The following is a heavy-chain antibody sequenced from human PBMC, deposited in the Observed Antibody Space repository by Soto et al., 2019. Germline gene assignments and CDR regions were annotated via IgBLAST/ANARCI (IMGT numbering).Heavy chain of an antibody. CDR2: IYWDDDK. J-gene: IGHJ6*02. Sequence: SGPTLVNPTQTLTLTCTFSGFSLTTGGVGVGWIRQPPGKALEWLALIYWDDDKRYSPSLKSRLTVTKDTSKNQVLLTMTNMDPVDTATYSCPLSRCGGACLGSHSSHYYYGMAVWGQGTTVTVSS. CDR3: PLSRCGGACLGSHSSHYYYGMAV. CDR1: GFSLTTGGVG. D-gene: IGHD2-21*02. V-gene: IGHV2-5*02.